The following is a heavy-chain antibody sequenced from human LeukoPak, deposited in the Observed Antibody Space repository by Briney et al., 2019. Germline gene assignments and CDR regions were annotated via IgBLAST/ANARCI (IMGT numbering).Heavy chain of an antibody. CDR1: GFIFSTYA. V-gene: IGHV3-30-3*01. CDR2: ISYDGSNK. Sequence: GGSLRLSCAASGFIFSTYAIHWVRQAPGKGLEWVAVISYDGSNKYYADSVKGRFTISRDNSKNTLDLQMKSLRAEDTAIYYCAKACTTAVRQPFDSWGQGTLVTVSS. J-gene: IGHJ4*02. CDR3: AKACTTAVRQPFDS. D-gene: IGHD1-1*01.